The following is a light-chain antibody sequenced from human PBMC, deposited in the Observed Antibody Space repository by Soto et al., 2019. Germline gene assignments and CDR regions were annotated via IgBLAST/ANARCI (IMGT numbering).Light chain of an antibody. CDR1: SSNIGAGYD. Sequence: QSVLTQPPSGSGAPGQRVTISCTGSSSNIGAGYDVHWYQQLPGTAPKLLIYGNSNRPSGVPDRFSGSKSGTSASLAITGLQAEDEADYYCQSYDSSLDVVFGGGTKVTVL. CDR3: QSYDSSLDVV. J-gene: IGLJ2*01. V-gene: IGLV1-40*01. CDR2: GNS.